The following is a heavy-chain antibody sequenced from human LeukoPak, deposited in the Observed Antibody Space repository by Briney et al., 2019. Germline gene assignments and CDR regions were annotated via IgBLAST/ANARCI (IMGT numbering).Heavy chain of an antibody. D-gene: IGHD6-19*01. Sequence: GGSLRLSCTASGFTFSSYGIHWVRHAPDKGLEWVAFIWYNANNKYVADSAKGRFTVSRDNSKNTLYLQMNSLRAEDTAVYYCAREIAVAGFAYYYYGMDVWGQGTTVTVSS. J-gene: IGHJ6*02. CDR2: IWYNANNK. CDR1: GFTFSSYG. V-gene: IGHV3-30*02. CDR3: AREIAVAGFAYYYYGMDV.